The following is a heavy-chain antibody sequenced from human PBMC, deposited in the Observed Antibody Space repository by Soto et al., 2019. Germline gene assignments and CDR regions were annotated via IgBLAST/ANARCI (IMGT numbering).Heavy chain of an antibody. J-gene: IGHJ4*02. CDR2: ISSSSSYI. Sequence: GGSLRLSCAASGFTFSSYSMNWVRQAPGKGLEWVSSISSSSSYIYYADSMKGRFTISRDNAKNSLYLQMNSLRAEDTAVYYCARDSAAAGYFDYWGQGTLVTVSS. D-gene: IGHD6-13*01. V-gene: IGHV3-21*01. CDR1: GFTFSSYS. CDR3: ARDSAAAGYFDY.